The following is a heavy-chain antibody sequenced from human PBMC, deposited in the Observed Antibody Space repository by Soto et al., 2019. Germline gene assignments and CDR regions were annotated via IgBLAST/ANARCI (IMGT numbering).Heavy chain of an antibody. CDR3: AKDRSGYEDY. V-gene: IGHV3-30*18. CDR2: ISYDGSNK. CDR1: GFTFSSYG. J-gene: IGHJ4*02. Sequence: QVQLVESGGGVVQPGRSLRLSCAASGFTFSSYGMHWVRQAPGKGLEWVAVISYDGSNKYYADSVKGRFTISRDNSKNTLYLQMNSLRAADTAVYYCAKDRSGYEDYWGQGTLVTVSS. D-gene: IGHD5-12*01.